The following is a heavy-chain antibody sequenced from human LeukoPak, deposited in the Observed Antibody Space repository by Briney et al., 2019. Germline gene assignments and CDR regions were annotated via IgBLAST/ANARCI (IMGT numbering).Heavy chain of an antibody. Sequence: PGGSLRLSCAASGFTFSGSAMHWVRQASGKGLEWVGRIGSRANTYATAYAASVKGRFTISRDDPKNRAYLQVNSLKTEDTAVYYCTRHSDSSGWYAGIDAFDIWGQGTMVTVSS. CDR3: TRHSDSSGWYAGIDAFDI. J-gene: IGHJ3*02. CDR1: GFTFSGSA. V-gene: IGHV3-73*01. D-gene: IGHD6-19*01. CDR2: IGSRANTYAT.